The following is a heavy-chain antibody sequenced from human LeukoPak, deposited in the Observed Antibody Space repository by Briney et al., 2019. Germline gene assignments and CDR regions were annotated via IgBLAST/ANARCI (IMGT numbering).Heavy chain of an antibody. J-gene: IGHJ4*02. CDR2: INPNSGGT. D-gene: IGHD2-15*01. V-gene: IGHV1-2*02. CDR1: GYTFTGYY. Sequence: ASVRVSCKASGYTFTGYYIHWVRQAPGQGLEWMGWINPNSGGTNYAQKFQGRVTLTRDTSITTAYMELSSLRFDDTAVYYCARECSGGDCYSRTFDYRGQGTLVTVSS. CDR3: ARECSGGDCYSRTFDY.